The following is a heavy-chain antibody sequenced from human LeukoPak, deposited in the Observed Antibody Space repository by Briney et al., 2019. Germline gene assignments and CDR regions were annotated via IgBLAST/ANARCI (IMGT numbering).Heavy chain of an antibody. V-gene: IGHV4-39*07. J-gene: IGHJ4*02. CDR3: ARGIQLWFPYFDY. D-gene: IGHD5-18*01. CDR1: GGYISSSNYY. CDR2: IFYSGST. Sequence: PSETLSLTCTVSGGYISSSNYYWVWIRQPPGKGLEWVASIFYSGSTYFNPSLKSRVTILVDTSKNQFSLKLSSVTAADTAMYYCARGIQLWFPYFDYWGQGTLVTVSS.